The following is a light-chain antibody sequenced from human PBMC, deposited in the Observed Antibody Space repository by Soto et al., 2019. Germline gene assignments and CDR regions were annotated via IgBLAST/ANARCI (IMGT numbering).Light chain of an antibody. V-gene: IGKV1-17*01. Sequence: DIQMTQSPSSLSASVGDRVTITCRASQGIGSDLGWYQQKPGKAPKRLIYAASSLQSGVPSRFSCSGSGTEFTLSISSLQPEEFATYFCLQHKSYPPTFGGGTKVEIK. CDR1: QGIGSD. J-gene: IGKJ4*01. CDR2: AAS. CDR3: LQHKSYPPT.